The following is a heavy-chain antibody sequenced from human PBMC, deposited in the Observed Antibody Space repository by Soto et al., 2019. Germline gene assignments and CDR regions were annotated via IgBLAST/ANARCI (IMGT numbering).Heavy chain of an antibody. V-gene: IGHV4-61*01. J-gene: IGHJ5*02. D-gene: IGHD3-3*01. Sequence: SETLSLTCTVSGGSVSSESHYWSWIRQPPGKGLEWIGYIYYSGSTNYNPSLKSRVTISVDTSKNQFSLKLSSVTAADTAVYYCASSTYYDFWSGYYRRDNWFDPWGQGTLVTVSS. CDR3: ASSTYYDFWSGYYRRDNWFDP. CDR2: IYYSGST. CDR1: GGSVSSESHY.